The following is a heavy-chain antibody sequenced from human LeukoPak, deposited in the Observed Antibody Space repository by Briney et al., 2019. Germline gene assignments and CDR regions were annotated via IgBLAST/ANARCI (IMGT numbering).Heavy chain of an antibody. Sequence: GGSLRLSCATSGFTFSNDWMHWVRQAPGKGLVWVSRINSDGSSTSYADSVKGRFTISRDNAKNTLYLQMNSLREEDTAVYYCTREYPASFDYWGQGILVTVSS. CDR1: GFTFSNDW. V-gene: IGHV3-74*01. CDR2: INSDGSST. J-gene: IGHJ4*02. CDR3: TREYPASFDY.